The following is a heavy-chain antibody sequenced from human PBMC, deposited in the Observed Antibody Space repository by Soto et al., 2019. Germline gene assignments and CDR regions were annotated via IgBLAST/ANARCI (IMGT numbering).Heavy chain of an antibody. V-gene: IGHV3-49*03. CDR1: GFTLDEYA. D-gene: IGHD2-15*01. CDR3: TRNFVVPAYYFDY. J-gene: IGHJ4*02. CDR2: IRSKAYGGTP. Sequence: GGALRLSCPPSGFTLDEYAMNWFRQASGKGLEWVGFIRSKAYGGTPEYAASVRGRFTISRDDSKNIAYLQVNSLKTEDTAVYYCTRNFVVPAYYFDYWGQGTLVTVSS.